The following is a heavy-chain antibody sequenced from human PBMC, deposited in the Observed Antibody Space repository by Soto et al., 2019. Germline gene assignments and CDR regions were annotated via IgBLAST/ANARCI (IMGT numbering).Heavy chain of an antibody. D-gene: IGHD2-15*01. CDR3: ARRSSPYYFDY. V-gene: IGHV4-59*08. Sequence: SETLSLTCTVSGGSIGSYYWSWIRQPPGKGLEWIGYIYYSGSTNYNPSLKSRVTISVDTSKNQFSLKLSSVTAADTAVYYCARRSSPYYFDYWGQGTLVTVSS. CDR1: GGSIGSYY. CDR2: IYYSGST. J-gene: IGHJ4*02.